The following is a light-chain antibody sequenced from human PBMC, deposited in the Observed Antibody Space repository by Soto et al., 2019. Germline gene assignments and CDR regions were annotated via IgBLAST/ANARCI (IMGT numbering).Light chain of an antibody. V-gene: IGLV2-14*01. CDR3: SSYTSSSTRV. J-gene: IGLJ1*01. CDR1: SSDVGGYNY. CDR2: DVS. Sequence: QPALTQPASVSGSPGQSITISCTGTSSDVGGYNYVSWYQQLPGKAPKLMIYDVSNRPSGVSDRFSGSKSGNTASLTISGLQAEDEADYYCSSYTSSSTRVFGTGTKVTVL.